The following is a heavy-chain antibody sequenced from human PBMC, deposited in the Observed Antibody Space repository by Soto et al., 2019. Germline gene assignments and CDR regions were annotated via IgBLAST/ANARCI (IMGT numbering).Heavy chain of an antibody. V-gene: IGHV3-9*01. CDR2: ISWNSGSI. CDR3: EKDINYYAGGGAFDT. J-gene: IGHJ3*02. Sequence: EVQLVESGGGLVQPGRSLRLSCAASGFTFDDYAMHWVRQAPGKGLEWVSGISWNSGSIGYADSVKGRFTISRDNAKNSLYIKMNSLRAGDTALYYCEKDINYYAGGGAFDTWGQGTMVPVSS. CDR1: GFTFDDYA. D-gene: IGHD3-10*01.